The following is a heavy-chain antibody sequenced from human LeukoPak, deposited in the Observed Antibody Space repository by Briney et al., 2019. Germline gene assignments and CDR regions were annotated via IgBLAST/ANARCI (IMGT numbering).Heavy chain of an antibody. Sequence: SQTLSLTCTISGDSVSSNSAAWNWIRQSPSRGLEWLGRTYYRSKWYTDYALSVKSRITIDPDTSKNQFSLQLNSVTPEDTAVYYCARGYGYYFDYWGQGTLVTVSP. CDR3: ARGYGYYFDY. CDR2: TYYRSKWYT. V-gene: IGHV6-1*01. J-gene: IGHJ4*02. CDR1: GDSVSSNSAA. D-gene: IGHD5-18*01.